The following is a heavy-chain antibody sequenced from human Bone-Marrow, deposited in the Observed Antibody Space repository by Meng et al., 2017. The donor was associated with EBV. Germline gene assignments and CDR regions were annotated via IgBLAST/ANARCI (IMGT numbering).Heavy chain of an antibody. CDR2: LIPMSDAP. J-gene: IGHJ4*02. V-gene: IGHV1-69*01. CDR3: ASEWGRGFTTDY. CDR1: GGIVRSDA. D-gene: IGHD3-16*01. Sequence: QVEVVEAGAEGNETWGSVNVYCLTSGGIVRSDAVSWVGQDPGQGLEGRGGLIPMSDAPHYVEKFAGRVTITADESTSTHYMHLSGLTSEDTAVYYCASEWGRGFTTDYWGQGTLVTVSS.